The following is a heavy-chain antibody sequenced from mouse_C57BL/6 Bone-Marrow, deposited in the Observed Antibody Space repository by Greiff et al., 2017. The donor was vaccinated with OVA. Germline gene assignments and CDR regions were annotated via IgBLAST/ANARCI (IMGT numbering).Heavy chain of an antibody. J-gene: IGHJ3*01. CDR3: ARVDYYGSSPPWFAY. Sequence: QVHVKQPGAELVKPGASVKMSCKASGYTFTSYWITWVKQRPGQGLEWIGDIYPGSGSTNYNEKFKSKATLTVDTSSSTAYMQLSSLTSEDSAVYYCARVDYYGSSPPWFAYWGQGTLVTVSA. CDR2: IYPGSGST. V-gene: IGHV1-55*01. D-gene: IGHD1-1*01. CDR1: GYTFTSYW.